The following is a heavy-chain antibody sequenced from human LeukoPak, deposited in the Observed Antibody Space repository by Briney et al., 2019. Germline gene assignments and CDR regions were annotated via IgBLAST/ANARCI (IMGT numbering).Heavy chain of an antibody. D-gene: IGHD2-15*01. V-gene: IGHV5-10-1*01. J-gene: IGHJ5*02. CDR2: IDPSDSYT. Sequence: GESLRISCKGSGYSFTSYWISWVRQMPGKGLEWMGRIDPSDSYTNYSPSFQGHVTISADESISTAYLQWSSLKASDTAMYYCARHLVVVAATVSRWFDPWGQGTLVTVSS. CDR1: GYSFTSYW. CDR3: ARHLVVVAATVSRWFDP.